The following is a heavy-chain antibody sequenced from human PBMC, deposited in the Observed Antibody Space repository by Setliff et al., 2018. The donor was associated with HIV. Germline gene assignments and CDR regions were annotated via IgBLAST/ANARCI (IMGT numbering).Heavy chain of an antibody. J-gene: IGHJ4*02. D-gene: IGHD6-19*01. CDR2: IRSQPYGGTP. CDR1: GFTFGDYA. V-gene: IGHV3-49*04. CDR3: TTGRTVAGFDY. Sequence: GGSLRLSCITSGFTFGDYAMTWVRQAPGKGLEWVGIIRSQPYGGTPEYATSVKGRFIISRDDSKSIAYLQMNSLKTEDTAVYYCTTGRTVAGFDYWGQGTLVTVSS.